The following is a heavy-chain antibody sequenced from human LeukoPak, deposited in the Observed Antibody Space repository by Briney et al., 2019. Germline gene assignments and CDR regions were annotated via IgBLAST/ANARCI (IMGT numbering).Heavy chain of an antibody. D-gene: IGHD3-22*01. Sequence: GGSLRLSRAVSGITLSNYGMSWVRQAPGKGLEWVAGISGSGGGTYYADSVKGRFTISRDNPKNTLYLQMNSLGAEDTAVYFCAKRGVVIRVILVGFHKEAYYFDSWGQGALVTVSS. CDR2: ISGSGGGT. CDR1: GITLSNYG. CDR3: AKRGVVIRVILVGFHKEAYYFDS. J-gene: IGHJ4*02. V-gene: IGHV3-23*01.